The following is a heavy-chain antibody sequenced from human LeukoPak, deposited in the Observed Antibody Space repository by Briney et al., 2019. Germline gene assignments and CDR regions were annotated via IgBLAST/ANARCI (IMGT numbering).Heavy chain of an antibody. CDR3: AKLGVYRRGGSHDFIDY. V-gene: IGHV3-23*01. J-gene: IGHJ4*02. Sequence: PGGSLRLSCAASGFTFSSYAMRWVRQAPGKGLEWVSAISGSGGSTYYADSVKGRFTISRDNSKNTLYLQMNSLRAEDTAVYYCAKLGVYRRGGSHDFIDYWGQGTLVTVSS. CDR2: ISGSGGST. CDR1: GFTFSSYA. D-gene: IGHD2-15*01.